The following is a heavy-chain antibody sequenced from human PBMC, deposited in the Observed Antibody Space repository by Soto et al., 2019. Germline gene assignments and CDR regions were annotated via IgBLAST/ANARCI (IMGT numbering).Heavy chain of an antibody. CDR1: GYSFSTNW. CDR2: IYPADSDT. D-gene: IGHD4-17*01. J-gene: IGHJ3*02. Sequence: GGSLRLSCAASGYSFSTNWIGWVRQMPGKGLEWMGIIYPADSDTRYSPSFQGQVTISADKSISTAYLQWSSLKASDTAMYYCARAYGARFDIWGQGTMVTVSS. V-gene: IGHV5-51*01. CDR3: ARAYGARFDI.